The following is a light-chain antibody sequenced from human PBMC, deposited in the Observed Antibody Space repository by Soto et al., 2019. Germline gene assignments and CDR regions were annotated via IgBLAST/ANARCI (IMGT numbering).Light chain of an antibody. J-gene: IGKJ3*01. CDR1: QDITNR. Sequence: EIQMTQSPSAVSASVVDRVTITCRASQDITNRLAWYQQNPGKAPRLLISDASSLQSGVPSRFSGSGSGTDFSLTISSLHPEDLATYFCHQAHSFPFTFGPGTKVEIK. CDR3: HQAHSFPFT. V-gene: IGKV1-12*01. CDR2: DAS.